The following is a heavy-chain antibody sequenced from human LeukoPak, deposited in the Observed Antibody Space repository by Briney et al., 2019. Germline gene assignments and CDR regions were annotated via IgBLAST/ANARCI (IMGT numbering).Heavy chain of an antibody. Sequence: GGSLRLSCAASGFTFDDYAMHWVRQAPGKGLEWVAVISYDGSNKYYADSVKGRFTISRDNSKNTLYLQMNSLRAEDTAVYYCARASVAAAGTQGWYYYYYMDVWGKGTTVTVSS. J-gene: IGHJ6*03. V-gene: IGHV3-30*04. CDR1: GFTFDDYA. CDR2: ISYDGSNK. CDR3: ARASVAAAGTQGWYYYYYMDV. D-gene: IGHD6-13*01.